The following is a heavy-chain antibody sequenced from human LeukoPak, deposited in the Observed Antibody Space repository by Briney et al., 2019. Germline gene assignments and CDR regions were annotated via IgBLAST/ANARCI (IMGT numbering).Heavy chain of an antibody. V-gene: IGHV4-4*07. Sequence: SETLSLTCTVSGGSISSYYWSWIRQPAGKGLEWIGRIYTSGSTNYNPSLKSRVTISVDTSKNQFSLKLSSVTAADTAVYYCASGDDFWSGYYYWGQGTLVTVSS. D-gene: IGHD3-3*01. CDR1: GGSISSYY. CDR2: IYTSGST. J-gene: IGHJ4*02. CDR3: ASGDDFWSGYYY.